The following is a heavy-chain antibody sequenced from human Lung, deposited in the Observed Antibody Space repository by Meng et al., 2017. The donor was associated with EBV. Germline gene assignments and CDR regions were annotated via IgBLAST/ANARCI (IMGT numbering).Heavy chain of an antibody. CDR3: ARLRLVWMFDY. CDR1: GGSVDIGAYY. D-gene: IGHD6-19*01. V-gene: IGHV4-31*03. CDR2: IYYSGST. Sequence: VQLQASGPGLVQPSQTLSLPCTVSGGSVDIGAYYWSWIRQRPGKGLEWIGYIYYSGSTFYTPSLKSRATLSVDTSKNQFSLKLNSVTAADTAVYYCARLRLVWMFDYWGQGALVTVSS. J-gene: IGHJ4*02.